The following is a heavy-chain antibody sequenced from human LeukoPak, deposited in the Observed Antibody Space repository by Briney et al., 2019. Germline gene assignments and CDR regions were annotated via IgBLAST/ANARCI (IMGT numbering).Heavy chain of an antibody. V-gene: IGHV3-7*01. CDR1: GVTFSDFW. J-gene: IGHJ4*02. D-gene: IGHD2/OR15-2a*01. CDR3: ASFEYKYSF. Sequence: PGGSLRLSCEASGVTFSDFWMTWVRQAPGKGLEWVATMNQDESQKYYVDSVKGRFTISRDNAKNALFLQTNSLRGEDTAIYYCASFEYKYSFGGQGTLVTVSS. CDR2: MNQDESQK.